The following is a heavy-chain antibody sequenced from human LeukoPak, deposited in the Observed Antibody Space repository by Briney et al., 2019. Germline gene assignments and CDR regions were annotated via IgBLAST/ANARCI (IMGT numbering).Heavy chain of an antibody. V-gene: IGHV4-30-4*01. J-gene: IGHJ4*02. CDR2: IYYSGST. Sequence: NPSETLSLTCTVSGASISSGDYYWSWIRQPPGKGLEWIGYIYYSGSTYYNPSFKSRVTISVDTSKNQYSLKLSSLTAADTAVYYCVRGPNYVWGSYQYFDYWGQGTLVTVSS. D-gene: IGHD3-16*02. CDR1: GASISSGDYY. CDR3: VRGPNYVWGSYQYFDY.